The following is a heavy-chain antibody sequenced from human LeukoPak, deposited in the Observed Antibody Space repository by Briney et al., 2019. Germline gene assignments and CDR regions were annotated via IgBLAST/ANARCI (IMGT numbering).Heavy chain of an antibody. D-gene: IGHD3-22*01. CDR1: GFTFSSYG. J-gene: IGHJ4*02. CDR2: ISGSGGST. V-gene: IGHV3-23*01. Sequence: RSGGSLRLSCAASGFTFSSYGMSWVRQAPGKGPEWVSAISGSGGSTYYADSVKGRFTISRDNSKNTLYLQMNSLRAEDTAVYYCAKWDTYYDSSGYYFYWGQGTLVTVSS. CDR3: AKWDTYYDSSGYYFY.